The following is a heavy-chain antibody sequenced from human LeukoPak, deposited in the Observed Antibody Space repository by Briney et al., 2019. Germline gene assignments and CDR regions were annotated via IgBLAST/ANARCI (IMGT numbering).Heavy chain of an antibody. Sequence: ASVKVSCKASGYTFTSYGISWVRQAPGQGLEWMGWISAYNGNTNYAQKLQGRVTMTTDTSTSTAYMELRSLRSDDTAVYYCASSYDSSGYYRVAYYFDYWGQGTLVTVSS. CDR1: GYTFTSYG. D-gene: IGHD3-22*01. J-gene: IGHJ4*02. V-gene: IGHV1-18*01. CDR2: ISAYNGNT. CDR3: ASSYDSSGYYRVAYYFDY.